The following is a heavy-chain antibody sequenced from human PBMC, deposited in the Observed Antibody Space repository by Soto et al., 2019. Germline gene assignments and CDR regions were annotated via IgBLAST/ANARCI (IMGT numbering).Heavy chain of an antibody. CDR1: GFTFSSYG. CDR3: ASLLGDSGDPVRPDYGMDV. J-gene: IGHJ6*02. V-gene: IGHV3-33*01. Sequence: PGGSLRLSCAASGFTFSSYGMHWVRQAPGKGLEWVAVIWYDGSNKYYADSVKGRFTISRDNSKNTLYLQMNSLRAEDTAVYYCASLLGDSGDPVRPDYGMDVWGQGNTVTVSS. D-gene: IGHD5-12*01. CDR2: IWYDGSNK.